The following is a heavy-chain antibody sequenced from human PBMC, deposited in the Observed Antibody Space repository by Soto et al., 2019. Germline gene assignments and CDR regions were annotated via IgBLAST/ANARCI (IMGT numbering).Heavy chain of an antibody. CDR2: ISWNSGSI. Sequence: GGSLRLSCAASGFTFDDYAMHWVRQAPGKGLEWVSGISWNSGSIGYADSVKGRFTISRDNAKNSLYLQMNSLRAEDTALYYCAKDNHPPISSSSAFDYWGQGTLVTVSS. CDR3: AKDNHPPISSSSAFDY. V-gene: IGHV3-9*01. J-gene: IGHJ4*02. CDR1: GFTFDDYA. D-gene: IGHD6-6*01.